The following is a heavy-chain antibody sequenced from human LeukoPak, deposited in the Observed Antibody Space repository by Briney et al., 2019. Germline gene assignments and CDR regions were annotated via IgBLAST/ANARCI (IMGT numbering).Heavy chain of an antibody. CDR2: INPNSGGT. CDR3: ARVTEGIQLLSPPYFDY. CDR1: GHTFTGYY. J-gene: IGHJ4*02. V-gene: IGHV1-2*02. D-gene: IGHD2-2*01. Sequence: GASVKVSCKASGHTFTGYYMHWVRQAPGQGLEWMGWINPNSGGTNYAQKFQGRVTLTRDTSISTAYMELSRLRSDDTAVYYCARVTEGIQLLSPPYFDYWGQGTLVTVSS.